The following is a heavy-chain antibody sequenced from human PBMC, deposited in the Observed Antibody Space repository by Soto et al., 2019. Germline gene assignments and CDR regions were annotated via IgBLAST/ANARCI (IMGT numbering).Heavy chain of an antibody. Sequence: EVKLLESGGGLAQPGGSLRLSCVGSGFTFDSYAISWVRQAPGGLLQWIAAIRGSADGTDYAHSVRGRFTISRDNAKNTVYLKMDSLRVEDTAVYFCAKDTVGGYSFWSGYYSDGLDVWGQGTLVSVS. CDR2: IRGSADGT. CDR1: GFTFDSYA. V-gene: IGHV3-23*01. J-gene: IGHJ3*01. D-gene: IGHD3-3*01. CDR3: AKDTVGGYSFWSGYYSDGLDV.